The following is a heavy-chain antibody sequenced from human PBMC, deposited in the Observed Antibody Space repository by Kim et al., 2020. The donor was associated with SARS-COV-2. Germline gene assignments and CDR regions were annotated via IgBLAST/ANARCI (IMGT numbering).Heavy chain of an antibody. CDR3: AKDERYSGPNGMDV. D-gene: IGHD1-26*01. Sequence: ADPVKRRFTISGDNSKNTLYLQMNRLRAEDTAVYYCAKDERYSGPNGMDVWGQGTTVTVSS. J-gene: IGHJ6*02. V-gene: IGHV3-23*01.